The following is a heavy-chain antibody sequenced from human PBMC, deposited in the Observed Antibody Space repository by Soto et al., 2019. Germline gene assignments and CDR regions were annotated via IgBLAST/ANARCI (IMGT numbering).Heavy chain of an antibody. D-gene: IGHD4-17*01. V-gene: IGHV3-72*01. Sequence: EVQLVESGGGLVQPGGSLRLSCAASGFTFSDHYMNWVRQAPGKGLEWVGLTRNKANSYTTEYAASVKGRFTISRDDSKNSMYLQMIRLETEDTAVYYCARAYGGPATLDYWGQGTLVTVSS. J-gene: IGHJ4*02. CDR2: TRNKANSYTT. CDR3: ARAYGGPATLDY. CDR1: GFTFSDHY.